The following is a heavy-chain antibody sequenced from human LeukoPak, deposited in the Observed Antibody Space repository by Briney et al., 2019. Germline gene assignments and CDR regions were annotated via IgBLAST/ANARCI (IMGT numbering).Heavy chain of an antibody. Sequence: SETLSLTCTVSGGSISSSSYYWGWIRQPPGKGLEWIGRIYYSGSTYYNPSLKSRVTISVDTSKNQFSLKLSSVTAADTAVYYCARHVGWSHAFDIWGQGTMVTVSS. D-gene: IGHD6-19*01. CDR1: GGSISSSSYY. CDR2: IYYSGST. CDR3: ARHVGWSHAFDI. V-gene: IGHV4-39*01. J-gene: IGHJ3*02.